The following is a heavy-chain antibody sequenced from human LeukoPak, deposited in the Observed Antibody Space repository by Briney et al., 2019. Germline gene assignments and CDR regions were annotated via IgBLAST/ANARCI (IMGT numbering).Heavy chain of an antibody. CDR2: IYYSGST. V-gene: IGHV4-59*08. D-gene: IGHD6-13*01. J-gene: IGHJ5*01. Sequence: SETLSLTCTVSGGSISSYYWSWIRQPPGKGLEWIGYIYYSGSTNYNPSLKSRVNISVETSKNQFSLKLSSVTAADTAVYYCARKVYSSSWYGWLDSWGQGTLVTVSS. CDR3: ARKVYSSSWYGWLDS. CDR1: GGSISSYY.